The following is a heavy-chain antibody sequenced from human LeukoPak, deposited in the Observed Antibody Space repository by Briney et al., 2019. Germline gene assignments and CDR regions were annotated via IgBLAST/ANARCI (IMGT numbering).Heavy chain of an antibody. Sequence: GASVKVSCKASGGTFSSYTISWVRQAPGQGLEWMGRIIPILGIANYAQKFQGRVTITADKSTSTAYMELSSLRSEDTAVYYCARDLEVTGTTVGLDYWGQGTLVTVSS. CDR3: ARDLEVTGTTVGLDY. V-gene: IGHV1-69*04. CDR2: IIPILGIA. CDR1: GGTFSSYT. D-gene: IGHD1-20*01. J-gene: IGHJ4*02.